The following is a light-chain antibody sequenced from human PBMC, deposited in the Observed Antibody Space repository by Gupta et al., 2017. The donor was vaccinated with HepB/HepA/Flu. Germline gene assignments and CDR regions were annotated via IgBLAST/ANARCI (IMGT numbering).Light chain of an antibody. V-gene: IGKV3-20*01. CDR1: QSVSSSY. Sequence: EIVLTQSPGTLSLSPGEGATLSCRATQSVSSSYLAWYHQRPGRAPRLLIYGASSRATGISDRFSGSGSGTDFTLTISRLEPDDSAMYYCQQYGSSPWTFGQGTKVEIK. CDR2: GAS. J-gene: IGKJ1*01. CDR3: QQYGSSPWT.